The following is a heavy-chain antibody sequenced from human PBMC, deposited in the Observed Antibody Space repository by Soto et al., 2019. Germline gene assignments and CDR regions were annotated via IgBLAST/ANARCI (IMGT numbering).Heavy chain of an antibody. CDR1: GDSVSSNSAA. Sequence: SRTLSLTCAISGDSVSSNSAAWNWIRQSPSRGLEWLGRTYYRSKWYNDYAVSVKSRITINPDTSKNQFSLQLNSVTPEDTAVYYCAREYHSSGWYHYYYGMDVWGQGTTVTVSS. J-gene: IGHJ6*02. CDR2: TYYRSKWYN. CDR3: AREYHSSGWYHYYYGMDV. D-gene: IGHD6-19*01. V-gene: IGHV6-1*01.